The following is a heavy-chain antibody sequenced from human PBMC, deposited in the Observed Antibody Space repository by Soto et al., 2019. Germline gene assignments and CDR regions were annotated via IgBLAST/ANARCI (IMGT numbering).Heavy chain of an antibody. Sequence: KTXETLSLTGAVSGGSISSSSYYWDWIRQPPGKGLEWIGTIYYTGTSNYNPSLKSRVTISVDTSKNQFSLNLSSVTAADTAVYYCTRHAIGVVVPAAIRNWGQGSLVTVSS. D-gene: IGHD2-15*01. CDR3: TRHAIGVVVPAAIRN. CDR2: IYYTGTS. V-gene: IGHV4-39*01. J-gene: IGHJ4*02. CDR1: GGSISSSSYY.